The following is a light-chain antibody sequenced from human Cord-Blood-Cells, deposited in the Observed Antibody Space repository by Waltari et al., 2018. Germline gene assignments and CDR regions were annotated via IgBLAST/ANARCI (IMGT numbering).Light chain of an antibody. J-gene: IGLJ2*01. CDR3: QAWDSSHVV. V-gene: IGLV3-1*01. Sequence: SYELTQPPSVSVSPGQTASITCSGDKLGDKYACWYQQKPGQSTVLVIYQDSKRPAGIPERFSGSNSGNTATLTISGTQAMDEADYYCQAWDSSHVVVGGGTKLTVL. CDR2: QDS. CDR1: KLGDKY.